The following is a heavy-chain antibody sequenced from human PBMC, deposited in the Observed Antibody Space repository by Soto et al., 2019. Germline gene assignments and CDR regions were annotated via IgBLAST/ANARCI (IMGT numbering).Heavy chain of an antibody. V-gene: IGHV4-59*01. CDR2: IYYSGST. Sequence: SETLSLTCTVSGGSIRSYYWSWIRQPPGKGLEWIGYIYYSGSTNYNPSLKSRVTISVDTSKNQFSLKLSSVTAADTAVYYCARGVVENSSPDYYYYYMDVWGQGTSVTVSS. J-gene: IGHJ6*03. D-gene: IGHD6-6*01. CDR1: GGSIRSYY. CDR3: ARGVVENSSPDYYYYYMDV.